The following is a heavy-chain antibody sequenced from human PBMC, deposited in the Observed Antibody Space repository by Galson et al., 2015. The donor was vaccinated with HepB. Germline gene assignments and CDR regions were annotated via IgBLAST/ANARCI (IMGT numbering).Heavy chain of an antibody. D-gene: IGHD1-26*01. CDR2: ISFDGSNK. CDR1: GFTLNMYG. V-gene: IGHV3-30*18. J-gene: IGHJ6*02. Sequence: SLRLSCAASGFTLNMYGMHWVRQAPGKGLEWVAFISFDGSNKKYADSVKGRVTVSRDNSRSTLYLQISSLRLEDTAVSHCAKDAEDCETTTSYSFYYAMQVWGHGTTVTASS. CDR3: AKDAEDCETTTSYSFYYAMQV.